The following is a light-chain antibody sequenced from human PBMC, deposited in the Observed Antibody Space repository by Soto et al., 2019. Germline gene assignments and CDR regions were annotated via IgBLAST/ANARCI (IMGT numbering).Light chain of an antibody. J-gene: IGKJ4*01. CDR1: QSVSSF. CDR3: QQYGSSPS. Sequence: EIVLTQSTATLSFSPGEGSTLSFRASQSVSSFLAWYQQKPGQAPRLLIYDASNRATGIPARFSGSGSGTDFTLTISRLEPEDFAVYYCQQYGSSPSFGGGTKVDIK. V-gene: IGKV3-11*01. CDR2: DAS.